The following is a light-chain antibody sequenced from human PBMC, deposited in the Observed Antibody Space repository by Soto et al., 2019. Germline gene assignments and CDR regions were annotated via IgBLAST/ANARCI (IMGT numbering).Light chain of an antibody. Sequence: DIQMTQSPSSLSASVGDRVTITCQASQDIRNYLNWYQQKPGKAPKLLIYDASNLETGVPSRFSGSGSGTEFTFTISSLQPEDIATYYCQQYDNLLRSFGPGTKVDIK. CDR3: QQYDNLLRS. J-gene: IGKJ3*01. V-gene: IGKV1-33*01. CDR2: DAS. CDR1: QDIRNY.